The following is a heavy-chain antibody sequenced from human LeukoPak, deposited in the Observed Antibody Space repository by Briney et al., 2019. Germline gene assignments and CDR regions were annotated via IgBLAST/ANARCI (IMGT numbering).Heavy chain of an antibody. CDR3: TRGHYFDY. CDR2: INPDSGDA. CDR1: GDTFTDYS. Sequence: EASVKVSCKASGDTFTDYSMHWVRQAPGQGLEWMGRINPDSGDADYAHKFQGRVIVTRDTSISTVYMELRRLRSDDTAVYYCTRGHYFDYWGQGTLVTVSS. J-gene: IGHJ4*02. V-gene: IGHV1-2*06.